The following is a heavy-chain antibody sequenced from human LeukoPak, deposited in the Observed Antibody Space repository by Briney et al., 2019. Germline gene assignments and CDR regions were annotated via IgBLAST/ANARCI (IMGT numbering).Heavy chain of an antibody. J-gene: IGHJ4*02. V-gene: IGHV4-59*01. D-gene: IGHD6-13*01. CDR1: GDSISSYY. CDR2: IYYSGST. Sequence: SETLSLTCTVSGDSISSYYCDWIRQPPGKGLEWIGYIYYSGSTNYNPSLKSRVTISVDTSKNQFSLKLSSVTAADTAVYYCARSQGRFAAAKMYYFDYWGQGTLVTVSS. CDR3: ARSQGRFAAAKMYYFDY.